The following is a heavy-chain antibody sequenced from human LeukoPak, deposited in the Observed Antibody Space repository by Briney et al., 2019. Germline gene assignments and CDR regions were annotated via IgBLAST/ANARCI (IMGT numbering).Heavy chain of an antibody. V-gene: IGHV1-18*01. J-gene: IGHJ6*03. CDR3: ARERGQYCSGGNCYYYYDMDV. Sequence: ASVKVSCKASGYTFTSYGISWVRQAPGQGLEWMGWISVYNGHTNYAQKLQGRVTMTTDTSTSTAYMELSSLRSEDTAVYYCARERGQYCSGGNCYYYYDMDVWGKGTTVSIS. D-gene: IGHD2-15*01. CDR2: ISVYNGHT. CDR1: GYTFTSYG.